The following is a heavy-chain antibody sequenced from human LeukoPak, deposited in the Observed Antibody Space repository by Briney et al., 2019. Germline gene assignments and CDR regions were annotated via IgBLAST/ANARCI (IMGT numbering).Heavy chain of an antibody. CDR2: IKQDGSEK. J-gene: IGHJ5*02. D-gene: IGHD3-10*01. CDR3: ARDSYYGSGPNWFDP. CDR1: GFTFSSYW. V-gene: IGHV3-7*01. Sequence: GGSLRLSCAASGFTFSSYWMSWVRQAPGKGLEWVANIKQDGSEKYYVDSVKGRFTISRDNAKNSLYLQMNSLRAEDTAVYYCARDSYYGSGPNWFDPWGQGTLVTVSS.